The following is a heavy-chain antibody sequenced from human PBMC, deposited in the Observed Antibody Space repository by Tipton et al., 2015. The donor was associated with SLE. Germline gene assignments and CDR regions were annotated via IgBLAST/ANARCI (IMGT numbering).Heavy chain of an antibody. D-gene: IGHD3-3*01. V-gene: IGHV4-61*05. J-gene: IGHJ1*01. CDR3: ARGRSYDFWNFHH. CDR2: IYQSGTT. Sequence: TLSLTCSVSGGSISSSSYYWGWIRQSPGKGLEWIGNIYQSGTTNYNPSLKSRVTISVDTSKNQFSLKLNSVTAADTAVYYCARGRSYDFWNFHHWGQGTLVTVSS. CDR1: GGSISSSSYY.